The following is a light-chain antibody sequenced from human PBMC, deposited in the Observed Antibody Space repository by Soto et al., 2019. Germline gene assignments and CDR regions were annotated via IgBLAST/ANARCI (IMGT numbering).Light chain of an antibody. Sequence: QSVLTQSPSASASLGASVKLTCTLSSGHSNYAIAWHQQQPEKGPRYLMKVNSGGSHIKGDGIPDRFSGSSSGAERYLFISSLQSEDEADYYCQTWGTGSAIVVFAGGTQLTVL. V-gene: IGLV4-69*01. J-gene: IGLJ7*01. CDR2: VNSGGSH. CDR1: SGHSNYA. CDR3: QTWGTGSAIVV.